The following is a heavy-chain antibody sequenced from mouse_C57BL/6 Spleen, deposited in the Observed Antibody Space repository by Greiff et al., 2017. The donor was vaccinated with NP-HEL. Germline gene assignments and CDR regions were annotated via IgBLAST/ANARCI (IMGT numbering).Heavy chain of an antibody. V-gene: IGHV1-69*01. CDR3: ARGSNYGYAMDY. CDR1: GYTFTSYW. D-gene: IGHD2-5*01. J-gene: IGHJ2*01. Sequence: QVQLQQPGAELVMPGASVKLSCKASGYTFTSYWMHWVKQRPGQGLEWIGEIDPSDSYTNYNQKFKGKSTLTVDKSSSTAYMQLSSLTSEDSAVYYCARGSNYGYAMDYWGQGTTLTVSS. CDR2: IDPSDSYT.